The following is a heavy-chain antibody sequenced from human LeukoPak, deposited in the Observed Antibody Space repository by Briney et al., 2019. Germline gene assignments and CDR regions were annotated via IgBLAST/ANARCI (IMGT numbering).Heavy chain of an antibody. CDR1: GGSISSYY. J-gene: IGHJ3*02. Sequence: SETLSLTCTVSGGSISSYYWSWIRQPPGKGLEWIGYIYYSGSTNYNPSLKSRVTISVDTSKNQFSLKLSSVTAADTAVYYCARVLTAYSDAFDIWGQGTMVTVSS. CDR2: IYYSGST. CDR3: ARVLTAYSDAFDI. V-gene: IGHV4-59*01. D-gene: IGHD3-9*01.